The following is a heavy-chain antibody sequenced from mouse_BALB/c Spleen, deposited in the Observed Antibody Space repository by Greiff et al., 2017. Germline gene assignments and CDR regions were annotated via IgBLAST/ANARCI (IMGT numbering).Heavy chain of an antibody. Sequence: VQLQQPGAELVRPGASVKLSCKASGYTFTSYWINWVKQRPGQGLEWIGNIYPSDSYTNYNQKFKDKATLTVDKSSSTAYMQLSSPTSEDSAVYYCTSCYSYDFDYWGQGTTLTVAS. D-gene: IGHD2-12*01. CDR3: TSCYSYDFDY. CDR1: GYTFTSYW. J-gene: IGHJ2*01. CDR2: IYPSDSYT. V-gene: IGHV1-69*02.